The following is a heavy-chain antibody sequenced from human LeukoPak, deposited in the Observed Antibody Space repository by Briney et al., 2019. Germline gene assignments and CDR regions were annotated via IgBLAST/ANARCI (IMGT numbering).Heavy chain of an antibody. CDR2: ISYDGSNK. J-gene: IGHJ6*02. CDR3: ARGRYRTRGPIDHYYYYGMDV. D-gene: IGHD2-2*01. Sequence: PGGSLRLSCAASGITFSSYAMHWVRQAPGKGLEWVAVISYDGSNKYYADSVKGRFTISRDNSKNTLYLQMNSLRAEDTAVYYCARGRYRTRGPIDHYYYYGMDVWGQGTTVTVSS. CDR1: GITFSSYA. V-gene: IGHV3-30-3*01.